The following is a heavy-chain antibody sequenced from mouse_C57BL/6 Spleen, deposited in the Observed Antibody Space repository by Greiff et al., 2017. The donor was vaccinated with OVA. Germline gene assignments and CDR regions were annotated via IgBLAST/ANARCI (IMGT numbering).Heavy chain of an antibody. D-gene: IGHD1-1*01. V-gene: IGHV1-80*01. CDR2: IYPGDGDT. Sequence: VKLVESGAELVKPGASVKISCKASGYAFSSYWMNWVKQRPGKGLEWIGQIYPGDGDTNYNGKFKGKATLTADKSSSTAYMQLSSLTSEDSAVYFCARTIDYYGSSYVDYYAMDYWGQGTSVTVSS. J-gene: IGHJ4*01. CDR3: ARTIDYYGSSYVDYYAMDY. CDR1: GYAFSSYW.